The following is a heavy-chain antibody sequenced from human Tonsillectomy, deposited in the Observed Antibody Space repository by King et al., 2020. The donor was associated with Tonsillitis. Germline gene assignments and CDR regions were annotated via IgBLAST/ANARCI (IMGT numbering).Heavy chain of an antibody. CDR1: GGSFTTET. J-gene: IGHJ3*02. D-gene: IGHD5-24*01. CDR3: ARDTIPRSRAVFDI. V-gene: IGHV1-69*01. Sequence: VQLVQSGAEVKKPGSSVKVSCKASGGSFTTETLSWVRQAPGQGLEWMGGIIPIFGAAKYTHKFQDRLTISADESTSTAYMELTSLTPDDTAMYYCARDTIPRSRAVFDIWGQGKMVIVSS. CDR2: IIPIFGAA.